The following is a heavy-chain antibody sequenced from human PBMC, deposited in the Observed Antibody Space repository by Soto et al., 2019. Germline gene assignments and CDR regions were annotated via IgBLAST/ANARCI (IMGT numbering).Heavy chain of an antibody. CDR2: IYYSGST. Sequence: SETLSLTCTVSGASISSSGYYWSWILQHPGKGLEWIGYIYYSGSTFYNPSLKSRVTISAATSQNQFSLKLSSVTAADTAVYYCARERDGGAAFDIWGQGTMVTVSS. J-gene: IGHJ3*02. CDR1: GASISSSGYY. V-gene: IGHV4-31*03. CDR3: ARERDGGAAFDI. D-gene: IGHD2-21*01.